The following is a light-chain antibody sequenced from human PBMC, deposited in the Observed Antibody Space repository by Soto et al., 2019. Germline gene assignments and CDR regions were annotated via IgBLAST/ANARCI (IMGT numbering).Light chain of an antibody. CDR1: RVINDW. J-gene: IGKJ2*01. CDR3: QHYKNYSPWYT. CDR2: KVS. Sequence: DIQLTQSPSTLSASVGDRVTITCRASRVINDWLAWYQQKPGKAPKLLIYKVSSLESGVPSRFSGGGSGTEFTLTISSLQPDDSATYYCQHYKNYSPWYTFGQGTKLEIK. V-gene: IGKV1-5*03.